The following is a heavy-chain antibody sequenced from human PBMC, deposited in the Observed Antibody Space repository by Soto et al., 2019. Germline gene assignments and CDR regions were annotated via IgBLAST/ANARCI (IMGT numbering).Heavy chain of an antibody. CDR1: GFTFSSYS. CDR3: AGADYDTSGYYFDY. Sequence: GSLRLSCAASGFTFSSYSMNWVRQAPGKGLEWVSYISRSSSSMYYADSLRGRFTISRDNAYNSLYLQMNSLRDEDTAVYYCAGADYDTSGYYFDYWGQGALVTVSS. J-gene: IGHJ4*02. D-gene: IGHD3-22*01. CDR2: ISRSSSSM. V-gene: IGHV3-48*02.